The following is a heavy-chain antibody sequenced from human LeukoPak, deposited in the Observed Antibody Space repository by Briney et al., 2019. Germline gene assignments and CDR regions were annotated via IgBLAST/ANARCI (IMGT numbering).Heavy chain of an antibody. CDR3: ARDLVYSSGWYGGYWYFDL. V-gene: IGHV4-59*01. CDR1: GGSISSYY. J-gene: IGHJ2*01. CDR2: IYYSGST. Sequence: SETLSLTCTVSGGSISSYYWSWIRQPPGKGLEWIGYIYYSGSTNYNPSLKSQVTISVDTSKNQFSLKLSSVTAADTAVYYCARDLVYSSGWYGGYWYFDLWGRGTLVTVSS. D-gene: IGHD6-19*01.